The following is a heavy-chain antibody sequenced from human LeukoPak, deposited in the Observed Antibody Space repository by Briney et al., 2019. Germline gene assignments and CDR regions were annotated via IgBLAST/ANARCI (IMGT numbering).Heavy chain of an antibody. V-gene: IGHV1-18*01. Sequence: ASVKVSCKASGYTFTSYGISWVRQAPGQGLEWMGWISAYNGNTNYAQKLQGSVTMTTDTSTSTAYMELRSLRSDDTAVYYCARVSGGYESRYGMDVWGQGTTVTVSS. CDR1: GYTFTSYG. J-gene: IGHJ6*02. CDR3: ARVSGGYESRYGMDV. CDR2: ISAYNGNT. D-gene: IGHD5-18*01.